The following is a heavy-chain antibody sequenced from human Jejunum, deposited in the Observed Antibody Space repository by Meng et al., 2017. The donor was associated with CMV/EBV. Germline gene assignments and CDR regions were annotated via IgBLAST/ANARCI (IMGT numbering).Heavy chain of an antibody. CDR3: ARAPVGDTMFDY. CDR1: GYTFFGYG. CDR2: ISVYDGNT. V-gene: IGHV1-18*01. J-gene: IGHJ4*02. Sequence: SCKASGYTFFGYGIGWVRQAPGQGLEWMGWISVYDGNTKYAQKFQGRVTMSTVTSTNTAYMELTSLRSDDTAVYFCARAPVGDTMFDYWGQGTLVTVSS. D-gene: IGHD1-26*01.